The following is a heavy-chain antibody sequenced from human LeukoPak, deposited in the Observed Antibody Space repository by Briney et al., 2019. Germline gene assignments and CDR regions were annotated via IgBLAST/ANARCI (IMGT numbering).Heavy chain of an antibody. V-gene: IGHV1-69*05. CDR3: ARDRYVITMVRGVIIPPDY. D-gene: IGHD3-10*01. J-gene: IGHJ4*02. CDR2: IIPIFGTA. Sequence: SVKVSCKASGGTFSSYAISWVRQAPGQGLEWMGRIIPIFGTANYAQKFQGRVTITTDESTSTAYMELSSLRSEDTAVYYCARDRYVITMVRGVIIPPDYWGQGTLVTVSS. CDR1: GGTFSSYA.